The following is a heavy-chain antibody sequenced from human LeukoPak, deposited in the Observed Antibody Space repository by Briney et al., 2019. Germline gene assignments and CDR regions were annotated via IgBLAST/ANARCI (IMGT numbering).Heavy chain of an antibody. D-gene: IGHD5-18*01. V-gene: IGHV1-2*06. CDR3: ARAIRGYSYGPPTLFY. Sequence: GASVKVSCKASGYTFTGCYMHWVRQAPGQGLEWMGRINPNSGCTNYAQKFQGRVTMTRDTSISTAYMELSRLRSDDTAVYYCARAIRGYSYGPPTLFYWGQGTLVTVSS. J-gene: IGHJ4*02. CDR2: INPNSGCT. CDR1: GYTFTGCY.